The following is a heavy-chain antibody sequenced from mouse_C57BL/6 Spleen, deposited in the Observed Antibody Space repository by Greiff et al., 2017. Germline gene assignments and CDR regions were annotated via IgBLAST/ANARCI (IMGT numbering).Heavy chain of an antibody. D-gene: IGHD1-1*01. J-gene: IGHJ1*03. CDR1: GYTFTDYE. V-gene: IGHV1-15*01. CDR3: TSRGSNHWYFYF. CDR2: IDPETGGT. Sequence: VQLQQSGAELVRPGASVTLSCKASGYTFTDYEMHWVKQTPVNGLEWIGAIDPETGGTAYNQKFKGKAILTADKSSSTAYMELRILTSEDSAVYFCTSRGSNHWYFYFWGTVTTVTVSS.